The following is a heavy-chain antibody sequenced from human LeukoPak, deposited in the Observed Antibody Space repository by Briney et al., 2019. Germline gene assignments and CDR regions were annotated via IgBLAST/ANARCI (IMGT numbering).Heavy chain of an antibody. CDR1: GGSFSGNY. CDR2: INYSGST. Sequence: SETLSLTCAVYGGSFSGNYWSWIRQPPGKGLERIGEINYSGSTNYNPSLKSRVTISVDTSKNQFSLKLSSVTAADTAVYYCALYSSTWYWFDPWGQGTLVTVSS. CDR3: ALYSSTWYWFDP. V-gene: IGHV4-34*01. D-gene: IGHD6-13*01. J-gene: IGHJ5*02.